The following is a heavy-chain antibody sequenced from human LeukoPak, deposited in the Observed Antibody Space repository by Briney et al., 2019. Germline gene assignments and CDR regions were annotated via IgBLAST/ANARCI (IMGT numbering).Heavy chain of an antibody. J-gene: IGHJ4*02. D-gene: IGHD5-18*01. Sequence: KASETLALTCTVSGGAISHHYWSWIRQPPGKGLEWIGNIYYSGSTNYNPSLKSRVTISVDTSKNQFSLKLSSVTAADTAVYYCARGGDTAMADGYFDYWGQGTLVTVSS. CDR1: GGAISHHY. V-gene: IGHV4-59*11. CDR3: ARGGDTAMADGYFDY. CDR2: IYYSGST.